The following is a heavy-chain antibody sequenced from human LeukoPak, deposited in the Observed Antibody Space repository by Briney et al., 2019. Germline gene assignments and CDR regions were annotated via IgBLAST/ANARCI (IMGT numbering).Heavy chain of an antibody. CDR2: IYYSGST. CDR1: GGSISTYY. D-gene: IGHD2-15*01. CDR3: ARGGNCSGGTCYSDRGWFDP. J-gene: IGHJ5*02. V-gene: IGHV4-59*01. Sequence: SETLSLTCTVCGGSISTYYWSWIRQPPGKGLEWLGYIYYSGSTNYNPSHKSRVTISVDTSKNQFSLKLSSVTAADPDLSYCARGGNCSGGTCYSDRGWFDPWGQGTLVTVSS.